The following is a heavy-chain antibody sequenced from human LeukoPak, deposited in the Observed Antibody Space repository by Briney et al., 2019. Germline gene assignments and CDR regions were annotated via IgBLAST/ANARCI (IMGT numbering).Heavy chain of an antibody. Sequence: GASVKVSCKTSGYTFTGYHMHWVRQAPGQGLEWMGWINPNSGGTDYARKFQGRVTMTRDMSTSTVYMELSSLRSEDTAVYYCARDRWYWFDPWGQGTLVTVSS. J-gene: IGHJ5*02. V-gene: IGHV1-2*02. CDR3: ARDRWYWFDP. D-gene: IGHD4-23*01. CDR1: GYTFTGYH. CDR2: INPNSGGT.